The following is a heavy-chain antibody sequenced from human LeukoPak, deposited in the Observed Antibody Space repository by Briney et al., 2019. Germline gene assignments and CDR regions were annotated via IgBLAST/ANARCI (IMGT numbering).Heavy chain of an antibody. V-gene: IGHV1-2*02. CDR1: GGTFSSYT. J-gene: IGHJ4*02. CDR3: ARVYRGDFDY. Sequence: ASVKVSCKASGGTFSSYTISWVRQAPGQRLEWMVWINPNSGGTNYAQKFQGRVTMTRDTSISTAYMELSRLRSDDPAVYYCARVYRGDFDYWGQGTLVTVSS. D-gene: IGHD3-16*02. CDR2: INPNSGGT.